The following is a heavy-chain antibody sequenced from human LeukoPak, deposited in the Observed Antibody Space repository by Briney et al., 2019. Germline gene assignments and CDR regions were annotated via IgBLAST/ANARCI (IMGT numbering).Heavy chain of an antibody. J-gene: IGHJ3*02. Sequence: GGYLRLSCAASGFTLSSYTMNWVRQAPGLGLEWVSSINSSNSYIYYADSVKGRFTISRANGKHSLYLQMNSRRAEDTAVYYCARDRGGSFDSSGHDAFDIWGQGTMVTVSS. CDR3: ARDRGGSFDSSGHDAFDI. V-gene: IGHV3-21*01. CDR2: INSSNSYI. CDR1: GFTLSSYT. D-gene: IGHD3-22*01.